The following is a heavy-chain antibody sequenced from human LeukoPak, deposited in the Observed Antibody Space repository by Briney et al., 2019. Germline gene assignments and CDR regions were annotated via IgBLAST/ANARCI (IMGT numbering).Heavy chain of an antibody. CDR1: GGSISSYY. CDR2: IYTSGST. D-gene: IGHD3-22*01. V-gene: IGHV4-4*07. J-gene: IGHJ5*02. Sequence: SETLSLTCTVSGGSISSYYWSWIRQPAGKGLEWIVRIYTSGSTNYNPSLKSRVTMSVDTSKNQFSLKLSSVTAADTAVYYCARDPYDSSGYYSWFDPWGQGTLVTVSS. CDR3: ARDPYDSSGYYSWFDP.